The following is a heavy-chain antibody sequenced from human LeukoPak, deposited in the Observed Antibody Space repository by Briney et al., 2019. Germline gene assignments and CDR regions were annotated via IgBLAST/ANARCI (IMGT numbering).Heavy chain of an antibody. J-gene: IGHJ4*02. Sequence: GGSPRLSCAASGSTFGTYAMHWVRQAPGKGLEYVSAISSSGRITYYADSVKGRFTISRDNSKNILYLQMGSLRTEDTAVYYCARVSGWYWFDNWGQGTLVTVSS. CDR2: ISSSGRIT. CDR3: ARVSGWYWFDN. CDR1: GSTFGTYA. V-gene: IGHV3-64*02. D-gene: IGHD6-19*01.